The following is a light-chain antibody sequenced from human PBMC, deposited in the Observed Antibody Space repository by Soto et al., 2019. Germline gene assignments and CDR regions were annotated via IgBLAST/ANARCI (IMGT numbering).Light chain of an antibody. J-gene: IGKJ1*01. Sequence: VLTQSPATLSVSPGEGATLSCRASQSVSSKLAWYQQKPGQAPRLLIYGAYTRATGIQARFSGSGSGTEFTLIIRSLQSEDSAVYYCKQYNSWLWTFGQGTKVDIK. CDR3: KQYNSWLWT. CDR2: GAY. V-gene: IGKV3-15*01. CDR1: QSVSSK.